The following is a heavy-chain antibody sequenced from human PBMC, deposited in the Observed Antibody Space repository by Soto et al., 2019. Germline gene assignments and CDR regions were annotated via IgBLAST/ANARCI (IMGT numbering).Heavy chain of an antibody. CDR3: ARGWLATGGTLSYMDV. D-gene: IGHD6-13*01. CDR1: GFTFSSYD. Sequence: EEQLVESGGGLVQPGGSLRLSCAASGFTFSSYDMHWVRQATGTGLEWVSGICTDGDTYYLGSVKGRFTIPRENAKNSFYLQMTSLRGGDTAVYYCARGWLATGGTLSYMDVWGKGTPVTVSS. V-gene: IGHV3-13*01. CDR2: ICTDGDT. J-gene: IGHJ6*03.